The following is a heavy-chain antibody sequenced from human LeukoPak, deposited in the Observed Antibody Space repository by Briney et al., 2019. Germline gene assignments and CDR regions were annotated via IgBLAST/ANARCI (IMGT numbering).Heavy chain of an antibody. CDR3: ARDDSDVRIVATVSREGDYFDY. Sequence: GRSLRLSCAASGFTFSTYAMHWVRQAPGKGLEWVAVISNDGGKKYYADSVKGRFTISRNNSKNMLYLQMNSLRPEDTAVFYCARDDSDVRIVATVSREGDYFDYWGQGTLVTVSS. CDR1: GFTFSTYA. CDR2: ISNDGGKK. J-gene: IGHJ4*02. D-gene: IGHD5-12*01. V-gene: IGHV3-30*04.